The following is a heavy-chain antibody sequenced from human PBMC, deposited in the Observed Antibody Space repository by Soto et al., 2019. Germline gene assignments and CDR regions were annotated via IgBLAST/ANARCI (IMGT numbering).Heavy chain of an antibody. D-gene: IGHD6-13*01. CDR3: ARGIAAGRNWFDP. V-gene: IGHV4-30-2*01. Sequence: SETLSLTCAVSGGSISSGGYSWSRIRQPPGKGLEWIGYIYHSGSTYYNPSLKSRVTISVDRSKNQFSLKLSSVTAADTAVYYCARGIAAGRNWFDPWGQGTLVTVSS. CDR1: GGSISSGGYS. CDR2: IYHSGST. J-gene: IGHJ5*02.